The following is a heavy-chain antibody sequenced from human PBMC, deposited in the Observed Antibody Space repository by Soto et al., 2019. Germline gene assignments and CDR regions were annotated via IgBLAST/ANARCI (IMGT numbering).Heavy chain of an antibody. CDR2: INHSGST. V-gene: IGHV4-34*01. D-gene: IGHD3-10*01. CDR3: ARSITMVRGVIPRPYFDY. Sequence: WETLSLTCAVYGGSFSGYYWSWIRQPPGKGLEWIGEINHSGSTNYNPSLKSRVTISVDTSKNQFSLKLSSVTAADTAVYYCARSITMVRGVIPRPYFDYWGQGTLVTVSS. J-gene: IGHJ4*02. CDR1: GGSFSGYY.